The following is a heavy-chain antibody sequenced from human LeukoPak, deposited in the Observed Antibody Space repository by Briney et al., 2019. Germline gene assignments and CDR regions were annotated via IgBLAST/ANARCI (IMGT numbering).Heavy chain of an antibody. V-gene: IGHV3-21*04. CDR2: ISSSSSYI. CDR1: GFTFSSYS. Sequence: GGSLRLSCAASGFTFSSYSMNWVRQAPGKGLEWVSSISSSSSYIYYADSVKGRFTISRDNSKNTLYLQMNSLRAEDTAVYYCAKDRSSGWYEGYWGQGTLVTVSS. D-gene: IGHD6-19*01. CDR3: AKDRSSGWYEGY. J-gene: IGHJ4*02.